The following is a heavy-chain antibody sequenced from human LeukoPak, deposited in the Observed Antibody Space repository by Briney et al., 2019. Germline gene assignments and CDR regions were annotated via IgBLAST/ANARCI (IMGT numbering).Heavy chain of an antibody. CDR3: TREGLGELTLDY. D-gene: IGHD3-16*01. CDR1: GYTFTTYG. V-gene: IGHV1-18*01. J-gene: IGHJ4*02. Sequence: ASVKVSCKASGYTFTTYGISWVRQAPGQGLEWMGWISTYNGDTNYAQKLQGRVTMTTDTSTNTAYMELRSLSSDDTAVYYCTREGLGELTLDYWGQGTLVTVSS. CDR2: ISTYNGDT.